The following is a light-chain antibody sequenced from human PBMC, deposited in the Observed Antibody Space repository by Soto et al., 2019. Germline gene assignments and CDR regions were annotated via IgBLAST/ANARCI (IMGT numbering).Light chain of an antibody. J-gene: IGLJ1*01. CDR1: SSDVGGYNY. V-gene: IGLV2-14*03. Sequence: QSVLTQPASVSGSPGQSITISCTVTSSDVGGYNYVSWYQQHPDKAPRLMIYDVSTRPSGVSDRFSGSKSGDTAALTISGLQAEDEADYYCTSFTGRHTYVFGTGTKVTVL. CDR3: TSFTGRHTYV. CDR2: DVS.